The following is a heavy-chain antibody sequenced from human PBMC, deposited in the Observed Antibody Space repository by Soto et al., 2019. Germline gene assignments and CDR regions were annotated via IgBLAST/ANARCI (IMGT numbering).Heavy chain of an antibody. CDR3: ARWIRGTVDY. CDR2: IKEDGTDK. Sequence: EVQLVASGGALVQPGGSLRLSCAASHFTFSAYYMGWVRQSPGKGLEWLANIKEDGTDKYYVDSVKGRFTISRDNAKNSLYLQMNSLRAEDTAIYYCARWIRGTVDYWGQGTLVTVSS. CDR1: HFTFSAYY. V-gene: IGHV3-7*01. J-gene: IGHJ4*02. D-gene: IGHD3-10*01.